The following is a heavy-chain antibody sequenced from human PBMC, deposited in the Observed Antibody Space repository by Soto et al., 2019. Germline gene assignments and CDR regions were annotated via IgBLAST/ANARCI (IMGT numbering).Heavy chain of an antibody. CDR3: AISTWSGSHFGMDV. J-gene: IGHJ6*01. Sequence: GSVKGYFKACGYCFGNYGINLVRQAPGHGLEWMGWITSYNCDTRYAQKFQGRVTMTTDTSTNTAYMEVRSLRSDDTAVYYCAISTWSGSHFGMDVWGQGTTVTVSS. CDR2: ITSYNCDT. CDR1: GYCFGNYG. V-gene: IGHV1-18*04. D-gene: IGHD3-3*01.